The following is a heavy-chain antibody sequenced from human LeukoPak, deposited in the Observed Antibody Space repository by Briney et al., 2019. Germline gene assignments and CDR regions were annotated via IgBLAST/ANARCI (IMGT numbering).Heavy chain of an antibody. J-gene: IGHJ6*02. CDR1: GFTFSSYA. CDR2: ISGSGGST. D-gene: IGHD1-14*01. V-gene: IGHV3-23*01. Sequence: PGGSLRLSCAASGFTFSSYAMSWVRQAPGKGLEWVSAISGSGGSTYYADSVKGRFTISRGNSKNTLYLQMNSLRAEDTAVYYCAKGTGPTTYYYYYGMDVWGQGTTVTVSS. CDR3: AKGTGPTTYYYYYGMDV.